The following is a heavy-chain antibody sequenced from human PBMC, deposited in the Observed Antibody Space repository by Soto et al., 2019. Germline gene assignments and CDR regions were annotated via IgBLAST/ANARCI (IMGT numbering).Heavy chain of an antibody. V-gene: IGHV1-18*01. D-gene: IGHD2-15*01. CDR2: ISAYNGNT. CDR1: GYTFTSYG. J-gene: IGHJ4*02. CDR3: ARDLRGPYCSGGSCYGYYFDY. Sequence: QVQLVQSGAEVKKPGASVKVSCKASGYTFTSYGISWVRQAPGQGLEWMGWISAYNGNTNYAQKLQGRVTMTTDTSTSTAYMELRSLRSDDTAVYYCARDLRGPYCSGGSCYGYYFDYWGQGTLVTVSS.